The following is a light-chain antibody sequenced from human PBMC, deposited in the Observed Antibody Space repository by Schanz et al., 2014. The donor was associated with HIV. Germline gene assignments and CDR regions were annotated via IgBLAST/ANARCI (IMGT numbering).Light chain of an antibody. V-gene: IGKV3-11*01. Sequence: EIVLTQSPGTVSLSPGERATLSCRASQSVSSNYLAWYQQKPGQAPRLLIYDASNRATGIPARFSGSGSGTDFTLTISSLEPEDFAVYYCQQRSNWPPIFTFGPGTKVDIK. CDR2: DAS. CDR3: QQRSNWPPIFT. CDR1: QSVSSNY. J-gene: IGKJ3*01.